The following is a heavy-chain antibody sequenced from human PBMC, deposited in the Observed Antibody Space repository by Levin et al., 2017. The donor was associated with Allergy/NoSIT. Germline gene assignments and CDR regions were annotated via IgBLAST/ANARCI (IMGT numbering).Heavy chain of an antibody. CDR1: GFTFSEPT. V-gene: IGHV3-73*01. J-gene: IGHJ4*02. CDR2: VTSKTSNYAT. CDR3: TRGYCGGGVCKYDF. D-gene: IGHD2-21*01. Sequence: GGSLRLSCAASGFTFSEPTMHWVRQASGKGLEWVGRVTSKTSNYATTYAASVKGRFTISRDDSKNTAFLQMNSLKTEDTAVYYCTRGYCGGGVCKYDFWGQGTLVTVSS.